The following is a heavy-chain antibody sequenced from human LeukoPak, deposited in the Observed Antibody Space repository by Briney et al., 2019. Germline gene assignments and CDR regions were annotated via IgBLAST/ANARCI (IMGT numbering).Heavy chain of an antibody. V-gene: IGHV4-59*12. D-gene: IGHD2-21*02. CDR2: IYYSGST. CDR1: GGSISSYY. Sequence: SETLSLTCTVSGGSISSYYWSWIRQPPGKGLEWIGYIYYSGSTNYNPSLKSRVTISVDTSKNQFSLKLSSVTAADTAVYYCARVQTYCGGDCYPDYWGQGTLVTVSS. CDR3: ARVQTYCGGDCYPDY. J-gene: IGHJ4*02.